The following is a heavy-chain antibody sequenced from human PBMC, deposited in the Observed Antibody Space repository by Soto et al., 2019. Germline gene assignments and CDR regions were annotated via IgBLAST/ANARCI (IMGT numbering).Heavy chain of an antibody. Sequence: PGGSLRLSCAASGFTSSSYGMHWVRHAPGKGLEWVAVISYDGSNKYYADSVKGRFTISRDNSKNTLYLQMNSLRAEDTAVYYCAKGRGPIAAAGTFDYWGQGTLVTVCS. V-gene: IGHV3-30*18. CDR2: ISYDGSNK. J-gene: IGHJ4*02. D-gene: IGHD6-13*01. CDR1: GFTSSSYG. CDR3: AKGRGPIAAAGTFDY.